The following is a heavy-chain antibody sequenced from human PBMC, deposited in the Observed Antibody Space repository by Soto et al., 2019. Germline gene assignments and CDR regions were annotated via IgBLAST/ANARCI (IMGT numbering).Heavy chain of an antibody. CDR2: INDSGST. J-gene: IGHJ5*02. D-gene: IGHD3-16*01. CDR1: GGSFSGYY. CDR3: ARQGYDVNWFDP. Sequence: ASETLSLTCAVYGGSFSGYYWSWIRQSAGKGLEWIGEINDSGSTNYNPSLKSRVTISEDTSKNQFSLRLSSLTAADTAVYYCARQGYDVNWFDPWGQGTLVTVSS. V-gene: IGHV4-34*01.